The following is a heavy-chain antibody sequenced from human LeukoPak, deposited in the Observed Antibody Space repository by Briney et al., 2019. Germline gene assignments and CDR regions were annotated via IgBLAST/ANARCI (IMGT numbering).Heavy chain of an antibody. CDR1: GFTFRSYR. V-gene: IGHV3-7*01. D-gene: IGHD2-2*01. CDR2: IKEDANEE. J-gene: IGHJ6*03. Sequence: PGGSLRLSCAASGFTFRSYRMSWVRQAPGKGLEWVANIKEDANEEYYVDSVRGRFIISRDNAKNSLFLQMYSLRADDTAVYYCATVGYCTTNSCYSPNFYYMDVWGKGTTVAVSS. CDR3: ATVGYCTTNSCYSPNFYYMDV.